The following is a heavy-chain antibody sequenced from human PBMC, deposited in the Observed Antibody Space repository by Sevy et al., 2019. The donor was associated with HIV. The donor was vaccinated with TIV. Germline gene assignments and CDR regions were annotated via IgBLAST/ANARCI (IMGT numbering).Heavy chain of an antibody. V-gene: IGHV3-30*18. J-gene: IGHJ2*01. CDR3: AKKDETGEAYWYFDL. D-gene: IGHD2-8*02. Sequence: GGSLRLSCAASGFTFSNYGMHWVRQAPGKGLEWVAIISYDGSNKYYGDSVEGRFTISRDNSKNTLYLQMNSLRVEDTAVDYCAKKDETGEAYWYFDLWGRGTLVTVSS. CDR1: GFTFSNYG. CDR2: ISYDGSNK.